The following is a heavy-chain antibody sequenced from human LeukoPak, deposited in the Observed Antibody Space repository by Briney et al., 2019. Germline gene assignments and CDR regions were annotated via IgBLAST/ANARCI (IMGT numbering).Heavy chain of an antibody. J-gene: IGHJ6*03. CDR2: IYFSGST. Sequence: IQQPPGMGLDWHGIIYFSGSTLYNPSLNSRVTISMDRSQNQFSLSLTSVTAADTAMYYCATGKERDYFYMDVWGKGTTVAVSS. CDR3: ATGKERDYFYMDV. D-gene: IGHD1-26*01. V-gene: IGHV4-39*07.